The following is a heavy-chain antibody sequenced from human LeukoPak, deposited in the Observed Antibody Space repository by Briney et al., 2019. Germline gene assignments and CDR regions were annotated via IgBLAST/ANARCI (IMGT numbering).Heavy chain of an antibody. D-gene: IGHD6-6*01. CDR1: EFTFTSYE. J-gene: IGHJ3*02. CDR2: ISSSGNTI. V-gene: IGHV3-48*03. CDR3: ARGPSIAARYDAFDI. Sequence: GGSLRLSCAASEFTFTSYELNWVRQAPGKGLEWASYISSSGNTISYADSVKGRFTISRDNAKNSLYLQVISLRAEDTAVYYCARGPSIAARYDAFDIWGQGTMVTVSS.